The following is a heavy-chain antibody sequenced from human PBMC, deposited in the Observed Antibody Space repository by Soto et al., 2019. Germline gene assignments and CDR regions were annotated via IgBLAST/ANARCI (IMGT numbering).Heavy chain of an antibody. D-gene: IGHD1-26*01. CDR3: AKDIGTGGATGYYYGMDV. J-gene: IGHJ6*02. Sequence: GGSLRLSCAASGFTFDDYAMHWVRQAPGKGLEWVSGISWNSGSIGYADSVKGRFTISRDNAKNSLYLQMNSLRAEDTALYYCAKDIGTGGATGYYYGMDVWGQGTTVTVSS. CDR2: ISWNSGSI. CDR1: GFTFDDYA. V-gene: IGHV3-9*01.